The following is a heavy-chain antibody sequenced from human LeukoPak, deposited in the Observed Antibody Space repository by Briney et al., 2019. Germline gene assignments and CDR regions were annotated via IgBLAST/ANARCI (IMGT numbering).Heavy chain of an antibody. Sequence: SETLSLTCAVYGVSFSGYYWSWIRQPPGKGLEWIGEINHSGSTNYNPSLKSRVTISVDTSKNQFSPKLSSVTAADTAVYYCAREGDSNSVGWFDPWGQGTLVTVSS. J-gene: IGHJ5*02. CDR1: GVSFSGYY. CDR3: AREGDSNSVGWFDP. V-gene: IGHV4-34*01. D-gene: IGHD6-13*01. CDR2: INHSGST.